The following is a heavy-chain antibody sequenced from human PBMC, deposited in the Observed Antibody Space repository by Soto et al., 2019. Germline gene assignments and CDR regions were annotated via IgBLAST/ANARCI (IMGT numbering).Heavy chain of an antibody. D-gene: IGHD1-26*01. CDR1: GYTLTELS. J-gene: IGHJ4*02. CDR3: ATGVVSQWELDY. V-gene: IGHV1-24*01. CDR2: FDPEDGET. Sequence: ASVKVSCKVSGYTLTELSMHWVRQAPGKGLEWMGGFDPEDGETIYAQKFQGRVTMTEDTSTDTAYMELSSLRSEDTAVYYCATGVVSQWELDYWGQGTLVTVSS.